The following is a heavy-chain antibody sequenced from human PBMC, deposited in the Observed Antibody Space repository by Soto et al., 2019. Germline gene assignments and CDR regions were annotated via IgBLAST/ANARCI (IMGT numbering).Heavy chain of an antibody. Sequence: QVQLVQSGAEVKKPGSSVKVSCKASGGTFSSYAISWVRQAPGQGLEWMGGIIPIFGTANYAQKFQGRVTITADESTSTAYRELSSRRSEDTAGYYCARIITLSDGMDVWGQGTTVTVSS. V-gene: IGHV1-69*01. D-gene: IGHD3-16*01. CDR1: GGTFSSYA. CDR3: ARIITLSDGMDV. CDR2: IIPIFGTA. J-gene: IGHJ6*02.